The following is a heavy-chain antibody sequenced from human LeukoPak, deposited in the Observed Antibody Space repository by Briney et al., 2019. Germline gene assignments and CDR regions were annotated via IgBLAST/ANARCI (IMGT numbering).Heavy chain of an antibody. J-gene: IGHJ4*02. CDR3: AKFPFGTWIS. D-gene: IGHD2-2*03. Sequence: GGSLRLSCVASGFSFGTQVMTWVRQPPGKGPEWVSTVGDSGGATYYSDSVKGRFTISRDNAKNTLYLQMNSLRAEDTALYYCAKFPFGTWISWGQGTLVTVSS. V-gene: IGHV3-23*01. CDR2: VGDSGGAT. CDR1: GFSFGTQV.